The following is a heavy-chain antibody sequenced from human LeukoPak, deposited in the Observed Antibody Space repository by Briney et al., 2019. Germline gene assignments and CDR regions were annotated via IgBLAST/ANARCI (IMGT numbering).Heavy chain of an antibody. CDR1: GFTFSSYA. CDR2: ISVSGGST. Sequence: AGSLTLSCAASGFTFSSYAMTWVRQAPGKGLEWVSTISVSGGSTYYADSVKGRFTISRDNSKNTLSLQMNSLRAEDTAVYYCAKYGRSGYSSGMDVWGQGSTVTVP. V-gene: IGHV3-23*01. J-gene: IGHJ6*02. CDR3: AKYGRSGYSSGMDV. D-gene: IGHD2-15*01.